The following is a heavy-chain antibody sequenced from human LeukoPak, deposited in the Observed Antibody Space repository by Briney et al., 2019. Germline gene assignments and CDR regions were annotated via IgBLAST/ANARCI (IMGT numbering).Heavy chain of an antibody. D-gene: IGHD3-3*01. J-gene: IGHJ4*02. CDR3: ARDGGYDFWSGYYRFWDY. CDR1: GFTFSSFG. V-gene: IGHV3-30*03. Sequence: QAGGSLRLSCAASGFTFSSFGMNWVRQAPGKGLEWLTVISLDGNYKYYADSVKGRFTISRDNAKNSLYLQMNSLRAEDTAVYYCARDGGYDFWSGYYRFWDYWGQGTLVTVSS. CDR2: ISLDGNYK.